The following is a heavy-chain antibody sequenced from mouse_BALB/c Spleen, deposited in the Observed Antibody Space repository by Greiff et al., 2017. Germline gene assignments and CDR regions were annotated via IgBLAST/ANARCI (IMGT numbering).Heavy chain of an antibody. CDR3: ARDQITYFDY. CDR1: GFSLTSYG. J-gene: IGHJ2*01. D-gene: IGHD2-4*01. V-gene: IGHV2-9*02. Sequence: VQGVESGPGLVAPSQSLSITCTVSGFSLTSYGVHWVRQPPGKGLEWLGVIWAGGSTNYNSALMSRLSISKDNSKSQVFLKMNSLQTDDTAMYYCARDQITYFDYWGQGTTLTVSS. CDR2: IWAGGST.